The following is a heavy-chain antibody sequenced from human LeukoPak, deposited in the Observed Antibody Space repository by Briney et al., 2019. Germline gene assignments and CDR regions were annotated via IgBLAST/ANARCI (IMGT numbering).Heavy chain of an antibody. V-gene: IGHV4-39*01. CDR3: ARLPGLFGWFDP. CDR1: GGSISSSSYY. CDR2: IYYSGST. Sequence: SEPLSLTCTVSGGSISSSSYYWGWIRQPPGKGLEWIGSIYYSGSTYYNPSLKSRVTISADLSKNEFSLKLSSVTAADTAVYYCARLPGLFGWFDPWGQGTLVPVSS. D-gene: IGHD1-1*01. J-gene: IGHJ5*02.